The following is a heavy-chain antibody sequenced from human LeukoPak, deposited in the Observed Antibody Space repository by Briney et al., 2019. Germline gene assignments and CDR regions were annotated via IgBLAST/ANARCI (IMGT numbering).Heavy chain of an antibody. J-gene: IGHJ4*02. D-gene: IGHD5-24*01. CDR1: GGSISSYY. CDR3: ARDSVEMATITLGDY. V-gene: IGHV4-4*07. Sequence: SETLSLTCTVSGGSISSYYWSWIPQPAGKGLEWIGRIYTSGSTNYNPSLKSRVTMSVDTSKNQFSLRLSSVTAADTAVYYCARDSVEMATITLGDYWGQGTLVTVSS. CDR2: IYTSGST.